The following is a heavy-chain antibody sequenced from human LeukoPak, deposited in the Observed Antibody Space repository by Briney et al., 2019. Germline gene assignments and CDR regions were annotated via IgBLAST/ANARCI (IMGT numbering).Heavy chain of an antibody. D-gene: IGHD6-13*01. CDR3: ARDLRIYKAGDSWYFFDY. CDR2: INPNNGDT. V-gene: IGHV1-2*02. Sequence: ASVKVSCKASEYAFIAYYIHWLRQAPGQGLECLGWINPNNGDTNYAQKFQGRVTMTRDTSISTAYMELSSLRSDGTAVYYCARDLRIYKAGDSWYFFDYWGQGTPVTVSS. J-gene: IGHJ4*02. CDR1: EYAFIAYY.